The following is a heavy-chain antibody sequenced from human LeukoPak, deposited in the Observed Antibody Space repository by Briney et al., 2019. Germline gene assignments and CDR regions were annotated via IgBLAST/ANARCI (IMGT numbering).Heavy chain of an antibody. CDR2: ISTSGGST. CDR3: AKEPYSGSQLLDY. D-gene: IGHD1-26*01. V-gene: IGHV3-23*01. Sequence: GGSLRLSCAASGFTFSSHAMSWVRQAPGKGLEWVSAISTSGGSTYYADSVKGRFTISRDNSKNTLYLQMNSLRAEDTAVYYCAKEPYSGSQLLDYWGQGTLVTVSS. CDR1: GFTFSSHA. J-gene: IGHJ4*02.